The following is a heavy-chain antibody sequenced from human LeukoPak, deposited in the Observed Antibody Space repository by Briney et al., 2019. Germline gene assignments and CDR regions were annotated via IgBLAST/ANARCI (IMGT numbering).Heavy chain of an antibody. J-gene: IGHJ4*02. V-gene: IGHV3-30*18. CDR3: AKGSGRVY. D-gene: IGHD2-15*01. CDR1: GFTFSSYG. CDR2: ISYDGSNK. Sequence: GGSLRLSCAASGFTFSSYGMHWVRQAPGKGLEWVAVISYDGSNKYYADSVKGRFTISRDDSKNTLYLQMNSLRAEDTAVYYCAKGSGRVYWGQGTLVTVSS.